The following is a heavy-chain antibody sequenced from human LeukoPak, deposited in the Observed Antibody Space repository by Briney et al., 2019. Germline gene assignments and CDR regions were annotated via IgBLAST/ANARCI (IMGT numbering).Heavy chain of an antibody. CDR3: ARDSTWRLDY. J-gene: IGHJ4*02. CDR2: IKEDGSVK. CDR1: GFTFSSHW. V-gene: IGHV3-7*03. D-gene: IGHD5-12*01. Sequence: GSLRLSCTASGFTFSSHWMTWVRQPPGKGLEWVANIKEDGSVKYYVDSVKGRFTISRDNTKNALYLQMNSLRADDTAVYFCARDSTWRLDYWGQGTLITVSS.